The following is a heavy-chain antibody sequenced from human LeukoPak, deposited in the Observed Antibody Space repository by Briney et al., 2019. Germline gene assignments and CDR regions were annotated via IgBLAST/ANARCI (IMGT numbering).Heavy chain of an antibody. D-gene: IGHD2-2*01. V-gene: IGHV3-74*01. CDR1: GFTFSTYC. CDR2: ICTDETTI. J-gene: IGHJ4*02. CDR3: VRGVPVTPGIDY. Sequence: GSLRLSCAASGFTFSTYCMHWVRQPPGKGLVWVSQICTDETTIRNADSVKGRFTISRDNAKNTLYLQMSSLRVEDTAVYYCVRGVPVTPGIDYWGQGTLVTVSS.